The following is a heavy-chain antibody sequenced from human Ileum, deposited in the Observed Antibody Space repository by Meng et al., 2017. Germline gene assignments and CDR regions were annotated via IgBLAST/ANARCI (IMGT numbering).Heavy chain of an antibody. D-gene: IGHD1-26*01. CDR1: GGSVSRAGYQ. J-gene: IGHJ4*02. CDR2: AST. V-gene: IGHV4-61*08. CDR3: ARDHMGSLDY. Sequence: QVQLQWSGPGLVRPSETRSLICTVAGGSVSRAGYQWGWIRQPPGKGLEWIGYASTNYNPSLKSRVTISLDTSRNQFSLSLSSVTAADTAVYYCARDHMGSLDYWGQGILVTVSS.